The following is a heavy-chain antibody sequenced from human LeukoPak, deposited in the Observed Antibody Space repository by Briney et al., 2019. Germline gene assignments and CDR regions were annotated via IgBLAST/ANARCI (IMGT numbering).Heavy chain of an antibody. D-gene: IGHD3-3*01. V-gene: IGHV4-34*01. CDR3: ARDWVSAIFGVVIKYAFDI. CDR1: GGSFSGYY. Sequence: SETLSLTCAVYGGSFSGYYWSWIRQPPGKGLEWIGEINHSGSTNYNPSLKSRVTISVDTSKNQFSLKLSSVTAADTAVYYCARDWVSAIFGVVIKYAFDIWGQGTMVTVSS. CDR2: INHSGST. J-gene: IGHJ3*02.